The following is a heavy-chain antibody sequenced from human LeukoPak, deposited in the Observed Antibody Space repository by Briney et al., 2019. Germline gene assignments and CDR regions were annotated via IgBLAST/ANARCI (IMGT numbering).Heavy chain of an antibody. CDR2: INYSRST. CDR1: GGSISSYH. Sequence: PSETLSLTCTVSGGSISSYHWSWIRQPPGKGLEWIGYINYSRSTTYNPSLKSRVTISIDTSKNQFSLKLNSVTAADTAVYYCARLGIAAAAYFDYWGQGNLVTVSS. D-gene: IGHD6-13*01. CDR3: ARLGIAAAAYFDY. J-gene: IGHJ4*02. V-gene: IGHV4-59*08.